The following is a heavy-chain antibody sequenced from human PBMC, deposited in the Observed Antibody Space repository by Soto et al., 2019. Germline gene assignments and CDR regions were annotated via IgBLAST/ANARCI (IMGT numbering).Heavy chain of an antibody. J-gene: IGHJ4*02. D-gene: IGHD6-19*01. CDR3: ARAGSGLLPFDY. CDR2: ISAYSGDT. CDR1: GYTFSTYA. Sequence: QVQLVQSGAEVKKPGASVKVSCKGSGYTFSTYAIAWVRQAPGQGLEWMAWISAYSGDTNYAPKVQGRATLTTDTSTTTAYLELRSLTSADSAVYYCARAGSGLLPFDYCGQGTLVTVSS. V-gene: IGHV1-18*01.